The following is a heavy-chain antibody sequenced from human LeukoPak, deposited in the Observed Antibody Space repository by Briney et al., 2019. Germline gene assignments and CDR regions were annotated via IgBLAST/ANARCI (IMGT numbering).Heavy chain of an antibody. CDR3: AKDWGYGAGFDALDI. V-gene: IGHV3-23*01. CDR1: GFTFRNYA. D-gene: IGHD4-17*01. Sequence: GGSLRLSCAASGFTFRNYAMSWVRQAPGKGLEWVSVISGNGDTTSYADSVKGRFTISRDTSRNTLYLQMNSLRAGDTAVYYCAKDWGYGAGFDALDIWGQGTMVTVS. J-gene: IGHJ3*02. CDR2: ISGNGDTT.